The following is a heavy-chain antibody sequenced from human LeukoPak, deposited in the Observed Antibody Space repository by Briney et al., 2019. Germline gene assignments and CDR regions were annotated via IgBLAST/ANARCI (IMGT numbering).Heavy chain of an antibody. J-gene: IGHJ4*02. CDR1: GFTLSSYE. CDR3: ARDEGRYSSGWYDPYFDY. V-gene: IGHV3-48*03. D-gene: IGHD6-19*01. CDR2: ISSSGSTI. Sequence: PGGSLRLSCAASGFTLSSYEMNWVRQAPGKGLEWVSYISSSGSTIYYADSVKGRFTISRDNAKNSLYLQMNSLRAEDTAVYYCARDEGRYSSGWYDPYFDYWGQGTLVTVSS.